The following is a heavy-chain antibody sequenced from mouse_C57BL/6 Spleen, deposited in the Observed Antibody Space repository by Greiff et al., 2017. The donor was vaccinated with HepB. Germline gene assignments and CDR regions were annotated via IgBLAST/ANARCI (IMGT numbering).Heavy chain of an antibody. D-gene: IGHD1-1*01. CDR2: ISGGGGNT. V-gene: IGHV5-9*01. CDR3: ARHLTTVVAHWYFDV. CDR1: GFTFSSYT. Sequence: EVQVVESGGGLVKPGGSLKLSCAASGFTFSSYTMSWVRQTPEKRLEWVATISGGGGNTYYPDSVKGRFTISRDNAKNTLYLQMSSLRSEDTALYYCARHLTTVVAHWYFDVWGTGTTVTVSS. J-gene: IGHJ1*03.